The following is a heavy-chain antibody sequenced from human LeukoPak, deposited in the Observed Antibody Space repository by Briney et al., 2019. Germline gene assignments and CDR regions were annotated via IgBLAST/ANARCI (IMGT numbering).Heavy chain of an antibody. CDR1: GYTSTGYY. CDR3: ARDDGYSSSWYDY. J-gene: IGHJ4*02. V-gene: IGHV1-2*02. Sequence: ASVKVSCKASGYTSTGYYMHWVRQAPGQGLEWMGWINPNSGGTNYAQKFQGRVTMTRDTSISTAYMELSRLRSDDTAVYYCARDDGYSSSWYDYWGQGTLVTVSS. D-gene: IGHD6-13*01. CDR2: INPNSGGT.